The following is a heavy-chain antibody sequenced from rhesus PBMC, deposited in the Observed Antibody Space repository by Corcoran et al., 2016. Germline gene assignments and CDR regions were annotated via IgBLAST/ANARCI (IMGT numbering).Heavy chain of an antibody. CDR2: FSGTTGSP. CDR1: GYSLRTGHF. D-gene: IGHD5-42*01. V-gene: IGHV4-99*01. Sequence: QVQLQESGPGLVKPSETLSLTCSVSGYSLRTGHFWGWIRQPPGKGLEYIGYFSGTTGSPYYYNSSLESRVTSSKDTSTNSFFLTLSSVTAADTAVYFCVRGTPPDNWGQGVLVTVSS. J-gene: IGHJ4*01. CDR3: VRGTPPDN.